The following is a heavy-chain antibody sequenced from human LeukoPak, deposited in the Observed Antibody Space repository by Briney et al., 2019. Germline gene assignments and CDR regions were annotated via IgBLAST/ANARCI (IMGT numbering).Heavy chain of an antibody. CDR3: AKAALRSQLLSSLDY. D-gene: IGHD2-2*01. V-gene: IGHV3-23*01. Sequence: GGALRLCCAASGFPFSNYARNSARWAPGKGLKCVSARKGSGVSTYYAAPVKGRFTISRDNSKNTLYLKMNSPSAEDTAIYYCAKAALRSQLLSSLDYWGQGSLVTVYS. CDR2: RKGSGVST. J-gene: IGHJ4*02. CDR1: GFPFSNYA.